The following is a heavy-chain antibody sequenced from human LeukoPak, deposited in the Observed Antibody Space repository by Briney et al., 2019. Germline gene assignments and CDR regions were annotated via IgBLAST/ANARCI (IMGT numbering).Heavy chain of an antibody. CDR1: GYTFTSYD. CDR2: INPNSGGT. J-gene: IGHJ4*02. D-gene: IGHD1-1*01. CDR3: ARGPQRDY. V-gene: IGHV1-2*02. Sequence: GASVKVSCKASGYTFTSYDINWVRQAPGQGLEWMGWINPNSGGTNYAQKFQGRVTMTRDTSISTAYMELSRLRSDDTAVYYCARGPQRDYWGQGTLVTVSS.